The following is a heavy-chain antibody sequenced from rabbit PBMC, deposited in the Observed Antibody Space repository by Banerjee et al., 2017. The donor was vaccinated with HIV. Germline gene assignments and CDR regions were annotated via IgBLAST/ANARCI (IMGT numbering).Heavy chain of an antibody. CDR3: AREYGIDGIALDL. V-gene: IGHV1S45*01. CDR1: GFSFSSSYW. Sequence: QEQLEESGGDLVKPEGSLTLTCTASGFSFSSSYWICWVRQAPGKGLEWIACIVTVPVTTYYANWAKGRFTISKTSSTTVTLQMTSLTAADTATYFCAREYGIDGIALDLWGPGTLVTVS. D-gene: IGHD5-1*01. CDR2: IVTVPVTT. J-gene: IGHJ4*01.